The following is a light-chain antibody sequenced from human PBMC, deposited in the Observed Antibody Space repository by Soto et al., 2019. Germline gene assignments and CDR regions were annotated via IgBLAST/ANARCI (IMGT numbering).Light chain of an antibody. V-gene: IGKV3-11*01. J-gene: IGKJ4*01. CDR3: QQRASWPLT. Sequence: EIVLTQSPATLSLSPGERATLSCSASQSLGSCLAWYQQKPGQAPRLLIYDISNRATGIQARFSGSGSGTDLTLTISSLEPEDFAVYVCQQRASWPLTFGGGTKVEIK. CDR1: QSLGSC. CDR2: DIS.